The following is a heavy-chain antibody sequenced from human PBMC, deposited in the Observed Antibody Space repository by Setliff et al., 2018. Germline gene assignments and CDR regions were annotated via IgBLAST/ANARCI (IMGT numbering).Heavy chain of an antibody. J-gene: IGHJ4*02. CDR3: ARDQPGPYYNFWSGVPEP. CDR2: ISYDGSNK. D-gene: IGHD3-3*01. V-gene: IGHV3-30*15. CDR1: GFTFSSYA. Sequence: PGGSLRLSCAASGFTFSSYAMHWVRQAPGKGLEWVAVISYDGSNKYYADSVKGRFTISRDNSKNTLYLQMSSLRPEDTAVHYCARDQPGPYYNFWSGVPEPWGQGTLVTVS.